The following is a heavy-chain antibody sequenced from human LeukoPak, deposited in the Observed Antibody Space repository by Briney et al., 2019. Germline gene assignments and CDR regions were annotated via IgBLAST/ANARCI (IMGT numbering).Heavy chain of an antibody. CDR1: GFTLSSYA. Sequence: GGSLRLSCAASGFTLSSYAMSWVRQAPGKGLEWVSAISGSGGSTYYADSVKGRFTISRDNSKNTLYLQMNSLKTEDTAVYYCNTDSLVLNYWGQGTLVTVSS. V-gene: IGHV3-23*01. J-gene: IGHJ4*02. D-gene: IGHD3-16*01. CDR2: ISGSGGST. CDR3: NTDSLVLNY.